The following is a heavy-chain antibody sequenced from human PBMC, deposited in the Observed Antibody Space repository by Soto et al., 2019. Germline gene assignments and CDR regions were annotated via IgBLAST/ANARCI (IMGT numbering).Heavy chain of an antibody. Sequence: QVQLVQSGAEVKKPGSSVKVSCKASGGTFSSYAISWVRQAPGQGLEWMGGIIPIFGTANYAQKFQGRVTITANKSTSTAYMELSRLRSEDTAVYYCAREGSGQCQLPNYYYYYGMDVWGQGTTVTVSS. D-gene: IGHD2-2*01. V-gene: IGHV1-69*06. CDR2: IIPIFGTA. CDR3: AREGSGQCQLPNYYYYYGMDV. J-gene: IGHJ6*02. CDR1: GGTFSSYA.